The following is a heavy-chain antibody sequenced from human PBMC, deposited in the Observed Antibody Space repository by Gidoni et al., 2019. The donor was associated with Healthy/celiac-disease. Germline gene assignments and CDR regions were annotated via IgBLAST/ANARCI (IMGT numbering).Heavy chain of an antibody. CDR2: ISSSSSYI. CDR3: AREVAAAGPAHY. V-gene: IGHV3-21*01. D-gene: IGHD6-13*01. J-gene: IGHJ4*02. CDR1: GFPFSSYS. Sequence: EVQLVESGGGLVKPGGSLRLSCAASGFPFSSYSMNWVRQAPGKGLEWVSSISSSSSYIYYADSVKGRFTISRDNAKNSLYLQMNSLRAEDTAVYYCAREVAAAGPAHYWGQGTLVTVSS.